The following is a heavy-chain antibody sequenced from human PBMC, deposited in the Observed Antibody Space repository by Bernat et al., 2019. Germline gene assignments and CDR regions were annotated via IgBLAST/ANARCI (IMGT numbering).Heavy chain of an antibody. CDR3: ARVSTVTTLEVSEYYYYMDV. D-gene: IGHD4-11*01. CDR1: GFTFSNYG. J-gene: IGHJ6*03. V-gene: IGHV3-33*01. Sequence: QVQLVESGGGVVQPGRSLRLSCAASGFTFSNYGMHWVRQAPGKGLEWVAVIWYDGSNKYYADSVKGRFTISRDNSKNTLYVQMNSLRAEDTAVYYCARVSTVTTLEVSEYYYYMDVWGKGTTVTVSS. CDR2: IWYDGSNK.